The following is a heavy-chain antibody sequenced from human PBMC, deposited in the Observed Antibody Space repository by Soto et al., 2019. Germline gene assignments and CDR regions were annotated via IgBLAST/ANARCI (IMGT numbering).Heavy chain of an antibody. CDR2: IYSGGST. Sequence: EVQLVESGGGLVQPGGSLRLSCAASGVTVSSNYMSWVRQAPGKGLEWVSVIYSGGSTYYADSVKGRFTISRDNSKNTLYLQMNSLRAEDTDVYYFATHGYNYGVGYFDYWGQGTLVTVSS. J-gene: IGHJ4*02. V-gene: IGHV3-66*01. CDR1: GVTVSSNY. D-gene: IGHD5-18*01. CDR3: ATHGYNYGVGYFDY.